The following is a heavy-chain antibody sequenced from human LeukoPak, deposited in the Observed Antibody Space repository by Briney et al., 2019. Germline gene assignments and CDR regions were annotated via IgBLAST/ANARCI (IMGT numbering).Heavy chain of an antibody. D-gene: IGHD2-15*01. Sequence: GGSLRLSCAASGFTFSGSAMHWVRQASGKGLEWVGRIRSKANSYATAYAASVKGRFTISRDDLKNTAYLQMNSLKTEDTAVYYCTALVVVVAVIDYWGQGTLVTVSS. CDR3: TALVVVVAVIDY. CDR1: GFTFSGSA. V-gene: IGHV3-73*01. CDR2: IRSKANSYAT. J-gene: IGHJ4*02.